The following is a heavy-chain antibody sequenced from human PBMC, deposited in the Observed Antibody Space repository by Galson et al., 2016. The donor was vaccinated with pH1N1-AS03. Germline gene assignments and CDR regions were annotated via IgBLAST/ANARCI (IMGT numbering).Heavy chain of an antibody. CDR3: ARSRYNFWSGSDS. CDR2: IYDSVST. J-gene: IGHJ5*01. Sequence: SETLSLTCTVSGASINSGFDYWGWIRQPPGKGLEWIASIYDSVSTYYHPSLKSRVTISLDPSKNQFSLTLNSVTAAATAVYYCARSRYNFWSGSDSWGQGTLVTVSS. CDR1: GASINSGFDY. D-gene: IGHD3-3*01. V-gene: IGHV4-39*07.